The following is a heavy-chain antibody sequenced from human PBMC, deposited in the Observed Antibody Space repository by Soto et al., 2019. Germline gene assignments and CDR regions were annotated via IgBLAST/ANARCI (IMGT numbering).Heavy chain of an antibody. D-gene: IGHD6-19*01. CDR2: ISYDGSNK. V-gene: IGHV3-30*18. J-gene: IGHJ5*01. CDR1: GFTFSSYG. CDR3: AKSVRYSSGWYLGAQDSNWFDP. Sequence: QVQLVESGGGVVQPGRSLRLSCAASGFTFSSYGMHWVRQAPGKGLEWVAVISYDGSNKYYADSVKGRFTISRDNSKNTLYLQMNSLRAEDTAVYYCAKSVRYSSGWYLGAQDSNWFDPWGQGTLVTVSS.